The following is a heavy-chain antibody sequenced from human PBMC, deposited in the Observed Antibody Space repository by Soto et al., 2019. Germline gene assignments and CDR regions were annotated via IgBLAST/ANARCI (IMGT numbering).Heavy chain of an antibody. CDR1: GYTFTNYW. CDR3: ARRLYGGDVYAFDI. D-gene: IGHD5-12*01. J-gene: IGHJ3*02. Sequence: KVSCKASGYTFTNYWIGWVRQMPGKGLECMGIIYPGDSDTRYSPSFQGQVTISADKSITTAYLQWSSLKASDTAMYYCARRLYGGDVYAFDIWGQGTMVTVSS. CDR2: IYPGDSDT. V-gene: IGHV5-51*01.